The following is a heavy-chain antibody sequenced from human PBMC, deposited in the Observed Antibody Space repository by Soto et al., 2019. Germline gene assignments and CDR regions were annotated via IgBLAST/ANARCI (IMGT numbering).Heavy chain of an antibody. CDR1: GFTFSSYS. V-gene: IGHV3-21*01. D-gene: IGHD3-22*01. CDR2: ISSSSSYI. CDR3: ARDGRPDDSSGYYPYYYYYGMDV. J-gene: IGHJ6*02. Sequence: GGSLRLSCAASGFTFSSYSMNWVRQAPGKGLEWVSSISSSSSYIYYADSVKGRFTISRDNAKNSLYLQMNSLRAEDTAVYYCARDGRPDDSSGYYPYYYYYGMDVWGQGTTVTVSS.